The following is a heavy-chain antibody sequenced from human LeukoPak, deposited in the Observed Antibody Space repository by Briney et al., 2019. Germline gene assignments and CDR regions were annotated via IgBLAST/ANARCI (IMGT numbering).Heavy chain of an antibody. Sequence: GRSLRLSCAASGFTFSSYAMSWVRQAPGKGLEWVSAISGSGGSTYYADSVKGRFTISRDNSKNTLYLQMNSLRAEDTAVYYCAKEGELRYFDWLSAGGGAFDIWGQGTMVTVSS. V-gene: IGHV3-23*01. D-gene: IGHD3-9*01. J-gene: IGHJ3*02. CDR1: GFTFSSYA. CDR3: AKEGELRYFDWLSAGGGAFDI. CDR2: ISGSGGST.